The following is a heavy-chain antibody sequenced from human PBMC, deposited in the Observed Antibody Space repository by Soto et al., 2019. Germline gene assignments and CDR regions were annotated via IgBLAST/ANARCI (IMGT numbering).Heavy chain of an antibody. V-gene: IGHV1-69*13. J-gene: IGHJ4*02. CDR2: LIPIFATA. CDR3: ARVYAATFFYYFDY. Sequence: ASVKVSCKASGVTFSSYAVSWVRQAPGQGLEWMGGLIPIFATANYAQKFQGRVTITADESTNTAYMELRSLRSEDTALYYCARVYAATFFYYFDYWGQGTLVTVSS. D-gene: IGHD1-26*01. CDR1: GVTFSSYA.